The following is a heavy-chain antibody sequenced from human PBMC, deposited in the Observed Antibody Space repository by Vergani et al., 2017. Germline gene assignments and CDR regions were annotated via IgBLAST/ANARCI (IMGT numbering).Heavy chain of an antibody. J-gene: IGHJ6*02. Sequence: QVQLVQSGAEVKKPGSSVKVSCKASGGTFSSYTISWVRQAPGQGLEWMGRIIPILGIANYAQKFQGRVTITADKSTSTAYMELSSLRSEDTAVYYCAAAHTTGSIAAAGGYDYYYYCGMDVWGQGSTVTVSS. D-gene: IGHD6-13*01. CDR2: IIPILGIA. CDR3: AAAHTTGSIAAAGGYDYYYYCGMDV. V-gene: IGHV1-69*02. CDR1: GGTFSSYT.